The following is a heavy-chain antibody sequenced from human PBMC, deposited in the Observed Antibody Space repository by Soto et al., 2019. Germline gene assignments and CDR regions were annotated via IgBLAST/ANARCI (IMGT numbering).Heavy chain of an antibody. J-gene: IGHJ4*02. CDR3: ARDRSGSLLLGY. CDR1: VFTVSSNY. CDR2: IYSGGST. D-gene: IGHD1-26*01. V-gene: IGHV3-53*01. Sequence: WWSLRLSCSASVFTVSSNYMSWFRQAPGKGLEWVSVIYSGGSTYYADSVKGRFTISRDNSKNTLYLQMNSLRAEDTAVYYCARDRSGSLLLGYWGQGTLVTVSS.